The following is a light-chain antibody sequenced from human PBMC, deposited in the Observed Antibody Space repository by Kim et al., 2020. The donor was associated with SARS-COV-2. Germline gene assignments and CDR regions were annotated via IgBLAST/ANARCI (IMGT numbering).Light chain of an antibody. CDR2: GNS. CDR1: SSNIVAGYD. V-gene: IGLV1-40*01. Sequence: RVTLACTGGSSNIVAGYDVHWYQQLPGTAPKLLIYGNSNRPSGVPDRFSGSKSGTSASLAITGLQAEDEADYYCQSYDSSLSGYVFGTGTKVTVL. J-gene: IGLJ1*01. CDR3: QSYDSSLSGYV.